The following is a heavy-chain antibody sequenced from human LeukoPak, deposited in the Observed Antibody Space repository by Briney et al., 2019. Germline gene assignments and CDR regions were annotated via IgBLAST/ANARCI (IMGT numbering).Heavy chain of an antibody. J-gene: IGHJ4*02. CDR1: GFTFSSYA. CDR2: ISYDGSNK. Sequence: PGRSLRLSCAASGFTFSSYAMHWVRQAPGKGLEWVAVISYDGSNKYYADSVKGRFTISRDNSKNTLYLQMSSLRAEDTAVYYCARDSATNPYYFDYWGQGTLVTVSS. CDR3: ARDSATNPYYFDY. V-gene: IGHV3-30-3*01. D-gene: IGHD1-14*01.